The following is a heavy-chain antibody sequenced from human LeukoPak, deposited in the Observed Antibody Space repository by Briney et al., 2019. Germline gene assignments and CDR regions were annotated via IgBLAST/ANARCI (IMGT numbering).Heavy chain of an antibody. CDR3: ARLYSSGWFEDGFDM. CDR2: IYYSGST. D-gene: IGHD6-19*01. Sequence: SEALSLTCAVYGGSFSGYYWSWIRQPPGKGLEWIGYIYYSGSTNYNPSLKSRVTISVDTSKNQFSLKLSSVTAADTAVYYCARLYSSGWFEDGFDMWGQGTMVTVSS. J-gene: IGHJ3*02. CDR1: GGSFSGYY. V-gene: IGHV4-59*01.